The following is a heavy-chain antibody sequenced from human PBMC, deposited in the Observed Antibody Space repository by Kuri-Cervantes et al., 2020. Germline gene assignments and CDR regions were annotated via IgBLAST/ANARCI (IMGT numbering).Heavy chain of an antibody. V-gene: IGHV3-30*18. CDR1: GFTFSSYG. CDR2: ISYDGSNK. J-gene: IGHJ4*02. Sequence: GESLKISCAASGFTFSSYGMHWVRQAPGKGLEWVAVISYDGSNKYYADSVKGRFTISRDNSKNTLYLQMNSLRAEDTAVYYCAKERRSCGGDCSHFDHWGQGTLVTVSS. CDR3: AKERRSCGGDCSHFDH. D-gene: IGHD2-21*02.